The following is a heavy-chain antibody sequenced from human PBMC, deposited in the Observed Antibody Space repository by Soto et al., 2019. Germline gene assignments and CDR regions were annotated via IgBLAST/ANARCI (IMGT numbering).Heavy chain of an antibody. V-gene: IGHV1-46*01. J-gene: IGHJ4*02. D-gene: IGHD2-21*02. CDR2: INPRGGIT. Sequence: ASVKVSCKAPADTFTSYYIHWVRQAPGQGLEWMGIINPRGGITTYAQKFQGRLTMTGDTSTSTVYMELSSLTSDDTAVYYCAREYCGGDCYPYFDYWGQGTLVTVSS. CDR3: AREYCGGDCYPYFDY. CDR1: ADTFTSYY.